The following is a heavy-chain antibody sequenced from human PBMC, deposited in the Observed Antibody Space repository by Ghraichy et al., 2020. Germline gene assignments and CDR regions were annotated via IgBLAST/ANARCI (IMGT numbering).Heavy chain of an antibody. D-gene: IGHD3-22*01. J-gene: IGHJ4*02. CDR1: GFTFGDYA. V-gene: IGHV3-49*03. CDR3: TRDSGYYYDSSGYYSS. Sequence: GGSLRLSCTASGFTFGDYAMSWFRQAPGKGLEWVGFIRSKAYGGTTEYAASVKGRFTISRDDSKSIAYLQMNSLKTEDTAVYYCTRDSGYYYDSSGYYSSWGQGTLVTVSS. CDR2: IRSKAYGGTT.